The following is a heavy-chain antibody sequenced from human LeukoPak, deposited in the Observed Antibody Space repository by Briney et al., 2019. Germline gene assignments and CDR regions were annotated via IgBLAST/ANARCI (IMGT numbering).Heavy chain of an antibody. Sequence: SQTLSLTCAISEYSVSSDSAAWNWIRQSPSRGLEWLGRTYYRSKWYYDYAVSVKSRITINPDTSKNQFSLQLNSVTPEDTAVYYCARGPQLVDYYYIDVWGKGTTVTVSS. CDR2: TYYRSKWYY. D-gene: IGHD6-13*01. CDR3: ARGPQLVDYYYIDV. V-gene: IGHV6-1*01. CDR1: EYSVSSDSAA. J-gene: IGHJ6*03.